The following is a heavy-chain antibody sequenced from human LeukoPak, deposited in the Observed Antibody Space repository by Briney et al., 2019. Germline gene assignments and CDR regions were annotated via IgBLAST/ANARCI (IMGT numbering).Heavy chain of an antibody. CDR1: GGSITSGGYY. CDR3: ARVQHSGYDAASYYYYYMDV. V-gene: IGHV4-61*08. J-gene: IGHJ6*03. D-gene: IGHD5-12*01. CDR2: IYYSGST. Sequence: PSQTLSLTCTVSGGSITSGGYYWSWIRQPPGKGLEWIGYIYYSGSTNYNPSLKSRVTISVDTSKNQFSLKLSSVTAADTAVYYCARVQHSGYDAASYYYYYMDVWGKGTTVTISS.